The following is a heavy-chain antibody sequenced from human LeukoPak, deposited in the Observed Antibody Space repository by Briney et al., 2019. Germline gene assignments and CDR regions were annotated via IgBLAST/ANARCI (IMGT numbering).Heavy chain of an antibody. D-gene: IGHD1-20*01. Sequence: PSETLSLTCTVSGGSISSYYWSWIRQPPGKGLEWIGYIYYSGSTNYNPSLKSRVTISVDTSKNQFSLKLSSVTAADPAVYYCARDSNWNRAFDIWGQGTMVTVSS. CDR2: IYYSGST. CDR3: ARDSNWNRAFDI. J-gene: IGHJ3*02. V-gene: IGHV4-59*01. CDR1: GGSISSYY.